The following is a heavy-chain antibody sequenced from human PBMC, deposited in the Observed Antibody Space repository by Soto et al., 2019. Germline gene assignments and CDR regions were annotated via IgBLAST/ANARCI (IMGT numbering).Heavy chain of an antibody. CDR1: GGSFSGYY. CDR2: INHSGST. J-gene: IGHJ6*03. CDR3: RYSSSAYYYYYKDV. D-gene: IGHD6-6*01. V-gene: IGHV4-34*01. Sequence: PSETLSLTCAVYGGSFSGYYWSWIRQPPGKGLEWIGEINHSGSTNYNPSLKSRVTISVDTSKNQFSLKLSSVTAADTAVYYCRYSSSAYYYYYKDVWGKGTTVTVSS.